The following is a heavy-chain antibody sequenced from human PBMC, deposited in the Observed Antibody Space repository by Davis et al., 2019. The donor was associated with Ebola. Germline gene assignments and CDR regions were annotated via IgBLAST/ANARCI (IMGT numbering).Heavy chain of an antibody. V-gene: IGHV4-39*07. J-gene: IGHJ4*02. CDR2: IYYSGST. CDR1: GDSISSSSYY. CDR3: ATSGKAPDY. Sequence: SETLSLTCTVSGDSISSSSYYWGWIRQPPGKGLEWIGSIYYSGSTYYNPSLKSRVTMSVDTSKNQFSLKLRSVTAADTAVYYCATSGKAPDYWGQGTLVTVSS.